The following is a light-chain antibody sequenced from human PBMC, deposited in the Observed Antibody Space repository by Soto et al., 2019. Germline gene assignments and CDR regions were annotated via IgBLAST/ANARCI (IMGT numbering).Light chain of an antibody. J-gene: IGLJ1*01. CDR3: AAWDDSLNGYD. Sequence: QSVLTQPPSASGTPGQRVTISCSGSSSNIGSSTVNWYQQLPGTAPKLLIYSNNQRPSGVPDRFSGSRSGTSASLAFSGLQSEDEADYYCAAWDDSLNGYDFGTGTKVTVL. CDR2: SNN. V-gene: IGLV1-44*01. CDR1: SSNIGSST.